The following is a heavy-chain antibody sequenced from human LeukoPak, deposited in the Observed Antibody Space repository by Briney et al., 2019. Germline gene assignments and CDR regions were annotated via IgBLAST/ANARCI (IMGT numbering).Heavy chain of an antibody. CDR3: AREERELQAGGFNY. J-gene: IGHJ4*02. CDR1: VGFIRSGSYY. V-gene: IGHV4-61*02. Sequence: SETLSLTCTVSVGFIRSGSYYWSWIRQPAGRGLEWIGRIYTSGSTNYNPSLKSGVSLSLDTTQKQFSLKLSSVTGARTGLYFSAREERELQAGGFNYWGQGSLVTVYS. CDR2: IYTSGST. D-gene: IGHD1-26*01.